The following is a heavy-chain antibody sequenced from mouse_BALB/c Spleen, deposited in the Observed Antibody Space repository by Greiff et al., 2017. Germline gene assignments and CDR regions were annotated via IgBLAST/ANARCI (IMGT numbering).Heavy chain of an antibody. Sequence: VKLVESGPGLVAPSQCLSITCTASGFSFTGYGVHWVRQPPGKGLEWLGMIWGDGSTDYNSALKSRLSISKDNSKSQVFLKMNSLQTDDTARYYCARDQGLKGAMDYWGQGTSVTVSS. CDR3: ARDQGLKGAMDY. J-gene: IGHJ4*01. CDR1: GFSFTGYG. V-gene: IGHV2-6-7*01. D-gene: IGHD1-3*01. CDR2: IWGDGST.